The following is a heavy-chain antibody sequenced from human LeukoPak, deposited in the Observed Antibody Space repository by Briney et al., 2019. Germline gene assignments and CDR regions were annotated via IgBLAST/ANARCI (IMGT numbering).Heavy chain of an antibody. CDR3: AKDRRRYSSSWRGLDAFDI. J-gene: IGHJ3*02. V-gene: IGHV3-33*03. Sequence: HPGGSLRLSCAASRFTFSDYGMHWVRQAPGQGLEWVAVIWHDGSEKYYGDAVKGRFTIARDNAKNSLYLQMNSLRAEDMALYYCAKDRRRYSSSWRGLDAFDIWGQGTMVTVSS. D-gene: IGHD6-13*01. CDR2: IWHDGSEK. CDR1: RFTFSDYG.